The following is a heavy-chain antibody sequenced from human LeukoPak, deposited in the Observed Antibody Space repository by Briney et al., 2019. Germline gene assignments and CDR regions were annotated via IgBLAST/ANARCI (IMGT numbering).Heavy chain of an antibody. CDR1: GYSFTSYC. Sequence: GESLKISCKVSGYSFTSYCIGWVRQMPGKGPEWMGIIYPGDSGLTYSPSFQGQVTISVDKSINTAYLQWSSLQASDTAMYYCGMSGDRVPLQDDVFDVWGQGTMVTVST. J-gene: IGHJ3*01. V-gene: IGHV5-51*01. CDR2: IYPGDSGL. D-gene: IGHD1-26*01. CDR3: GMSGDRVPLQDDVFDV.